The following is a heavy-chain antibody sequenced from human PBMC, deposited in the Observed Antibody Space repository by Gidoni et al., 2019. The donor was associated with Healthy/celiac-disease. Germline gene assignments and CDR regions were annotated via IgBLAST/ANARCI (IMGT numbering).Heavy chain of an antibody. CDR3: ARVASGDYDSSGYYVDY. CDR1: GFTVSSNY. J-gene: IGHJ4*02. D-gene: IGHD3-22*01. Sequence: EVQLVESGGGLIQPGGSLRLSCAASGFTVSSNYMSWVRQAPGKGLEWVSVIYSGGSTYYADSVKGRFTISRDNSKNTLYLQMNSLRAEDTAEYYCARVASGDYDSSGYYVDYWGQGTLVTVSS. V-gene: IGHV3-53*01. CDR2: IYSGGST.